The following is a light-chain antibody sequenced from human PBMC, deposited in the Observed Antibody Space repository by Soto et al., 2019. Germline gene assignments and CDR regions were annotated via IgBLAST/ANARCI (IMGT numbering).Light chain of an antibody. CDR2: DGG. V-gene: IGLV3-21*02. Sequence: SYELTQPPSVSVAPGQTARITGGGDNIGSKSVHWYQQKPGQAPVLVVYDGGDRPSGIPARFSGSNSGNTATLTISRVEAGDEADYYCQVWDRTSDHSYVFGTGTKVTVL. CDR3: QVWDRTSDHSYV. J-gene: IGLJ1*01. CDR1: NIGSKS.